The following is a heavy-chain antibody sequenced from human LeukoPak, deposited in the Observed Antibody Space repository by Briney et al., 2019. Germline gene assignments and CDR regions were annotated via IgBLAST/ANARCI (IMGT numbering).Heavy chain of an antibody. D-gene: IGHD2-8*01. CDR2: ISSSSSYI. J-gene: IGHJ5*02. Sequence: PGGSLRLSCAASGFTFRKAWMSWVRQAPGKGLEWVSSISSSSSYIYYADSVKGRFTISRDNAKNSLYLQMNSLRAEDTAVYYCAGLRMNWFDPWGQGTLVTVSS. CDR1: GFTFRKAW. V-gene: IGHV3-21*01. CDR3: AGLRMNWFDP.